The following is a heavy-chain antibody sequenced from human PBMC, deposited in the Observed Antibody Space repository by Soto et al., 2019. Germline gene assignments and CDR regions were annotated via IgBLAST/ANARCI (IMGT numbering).Heavy chain of an antibody. V-gene: IGHV3-74*01. Sequence: EVQLVESGGGLVQHGGSLRLSCAASVITLSNYWVHWVRQAPGKGLVWVSRISSDGSSTSYADSVKGRFTISRDNAKNTLYLQMNSRRAEDTAVYYCAYFTSGCPTWGQGTLVTVSS. CDR2: ISSDGSST. CDR1: VITLSNYW. CDR3: AYFTSGCPT. J-gene: IGHJ4*02. D-gene: IGHD6-19*01.